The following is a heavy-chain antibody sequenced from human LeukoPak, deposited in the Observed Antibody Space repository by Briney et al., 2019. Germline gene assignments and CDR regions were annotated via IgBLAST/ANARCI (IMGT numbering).Heavy chain of an antibody. CDR3: VRDPSYGSSWYYYMDV. Sequence: GGSLRLSCAASEFTFVRYAMNWVRQAPGKGLEWVSYISSSSFKIGYADSVKGRFTFSRDNSKNSLYLQMDLLRVEDTAVYYCVRDPSYGSSWYYYMDVWGKGTTVTVSS. D-gene: IGHD6-13*01. V-gene: IGHV3-48*04. J-gene: IGHJ6*03. CDR1: EFTFVRYA. CDR2: ISSSSFKI.